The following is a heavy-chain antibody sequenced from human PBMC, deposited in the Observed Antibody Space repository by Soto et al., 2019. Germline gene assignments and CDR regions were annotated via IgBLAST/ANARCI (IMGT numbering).Heavy chain of an antibody. J-gene: IGHJ5*02. V-gene: IGHV4-59*01. D-gene: IGHD2-15*01. Sequence: PSETLSLTCTVSGGSISSYYWSWIRQPPGKGLEWIGYIYYSGSTNYNPSLKSRVTISVDTSKNQFSLKLSSVTAADTAVYYCARDRCSGGSCYPGWFDPWGQGTLVTVSS. CDR2: IYYSGST. CDR3: ARDRCSGGSCYPGWFDP. CDR1: GGSISSYY.